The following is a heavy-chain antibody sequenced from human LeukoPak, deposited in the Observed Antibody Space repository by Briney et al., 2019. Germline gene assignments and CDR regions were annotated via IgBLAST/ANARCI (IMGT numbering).Heavy chain of an antibody. Sequence: GGSLRLSCAASGFTFSSYEMNWVRQAPGKGPEWVSYISSSGSTIYYADSVKGRFTISRDNAKNSLYLQMNSLRAEDTAVYYCAREGGNNAFDIWGQGTMVTVSS. D-gene: IGHD4-23*01. CDR2: ISSSGSTI. CDR1: GFTFSSYE. J-gene: IGHJ3*02. V-gene: IGHV3-48*03. CDR3: AREGGNNAFDI.